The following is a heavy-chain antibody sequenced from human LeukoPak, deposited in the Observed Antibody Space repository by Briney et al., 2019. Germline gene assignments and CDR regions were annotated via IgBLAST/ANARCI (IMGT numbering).Heavy chain of an antibody. D-gene: IGHD3-3*02. CDR3: AAFFGWGVFFI. CDR2: IIPIFGTA. CDR1: GGTFSSYA. V-gene: IGHV1-69*05. J-gene: IGHJ3*02. Sequence: GASVKVSCKASGGTFSSYAISWVRQAPGQGLEWMGGIIPIFGTANYAQKFQERVTITRDMSTSTAYMELSSLRSEDTAVYYCAAFFGWGVFFIWGKGKMVPAFS.